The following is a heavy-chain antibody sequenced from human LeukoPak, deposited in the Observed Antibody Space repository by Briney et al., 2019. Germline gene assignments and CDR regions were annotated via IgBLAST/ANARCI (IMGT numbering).Heavy chain of an antibody. J-gene: IGHJ4*02. Sequence: GGSLRLSCAASGFTFSDYYMSWIRQAPGRGLEWVSYISSSGKYIYYADSVEGRFTISRDNAKNSLYLQMNSLRAEDTAIYYCARSHKYDCSGLPGSLWGQGALVTVSS. D-gene: IGHD3-22*01. CDR2: ISSSGKYI. CDR1: GFTFSDYY. V-gene: IGHV3-11*01. CDR3: ARSHKYDCSGLPGSL.